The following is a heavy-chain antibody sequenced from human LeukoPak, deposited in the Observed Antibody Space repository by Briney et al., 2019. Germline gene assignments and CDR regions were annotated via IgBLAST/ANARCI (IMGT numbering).Heavy chain of an antibody. Sequence: SETPSLTCNVSGGSISSYYWNWIRHPPGKGLQWIGHVYYSGGTNYNPSLKSRVTVSVDTSKNPISLKLTSLTPADTSVYYCARRVGATDYFDYWGQGTLVTVSS. J-gene: IGHJ4*02. V-gene: IGHV4-59*08. CDR1: GGSISSYY. CDR2: VYYSGGT. CDR3: ARRVGATDYFDY. D-gene: IGHD1-26*01.